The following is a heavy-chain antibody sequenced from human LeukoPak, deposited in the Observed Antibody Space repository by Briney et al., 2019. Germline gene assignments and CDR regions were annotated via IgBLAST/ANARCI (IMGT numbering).Heavy chain of an antibody. CDR2: ISYDGSNK. D-gene: IGHD6-19*01. J-gene: IGHJ4*02. Sequence: GSLRLSCAASGFTFSSYAMHWVRQAPGKGLEWVAVISYDGSNKYYADSVKGRFTISRDNSKNTLYLQMNSLRAEDTAMYYCAREEVAGTDYWGQGTLVTVSS. V-gene: IGHV3-30-3*01. CDR1: GFTFSSYA. CDR3: AREEVAGTDY.